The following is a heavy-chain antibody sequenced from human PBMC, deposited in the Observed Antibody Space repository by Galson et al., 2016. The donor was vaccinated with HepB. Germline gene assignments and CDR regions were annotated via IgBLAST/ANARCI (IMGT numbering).Heavy chain of an antibody. CDR1: GGSISSSMW. D-gene: IGHD3-22*01. V-gene: IGHV4-4*02. CDR3: GVGPRSYYYYFDH. CDR2: IFHSAST. J-gene: IGHJ4*02. Sequence: ETLSLTSAVSGGSISSSMWWIWVRQPQGQGLEWTGVIFHSASTKYNPSRKSRVHIAIDKSKNQFSLYLTSVTAAATAVYYCGVGPRSYYYYFDHWGQGTLVTVSS.